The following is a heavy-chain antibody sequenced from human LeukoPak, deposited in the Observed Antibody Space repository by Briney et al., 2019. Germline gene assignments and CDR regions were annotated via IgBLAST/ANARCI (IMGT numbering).Heavy chain of an antibody. J-gene: IGHJ4*02. CDR1: GFTVSSNY. V-gene: IGHV3-53*01. D-gene: IGHD1-26*01. CDR3: ATMAGATRGNFFDS. Sequence: PGGSLRLSCAASGFTVSSNYMSWVRQAPGKGLEWVSVIYSGGYTYYADSVKGRFTISRDNSKNTLYLQMNSLRAEDTAVYYCATMAGATRGNFFDSWGQGTLVTVSS. CDR2: IYSGGYT.